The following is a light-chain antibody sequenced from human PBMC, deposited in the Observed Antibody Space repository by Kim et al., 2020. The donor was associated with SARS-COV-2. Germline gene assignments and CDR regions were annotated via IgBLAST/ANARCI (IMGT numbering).Light chain of an antibody. CDR2: QDS. CDR1: KLGDKY. J-gene: IGLJ2*01. Sequence: VSVSPGQPASITCAGDKLGDKYACWYQQKPGQSPVLVIYQDSKRPSGIPERFTGSTSGNTATLTISGTQAMDEADYYCQAWDSSVVFGGGTQLTVL. V-gene: IGLV3-1*01. CDR3: QAWDSSVV.